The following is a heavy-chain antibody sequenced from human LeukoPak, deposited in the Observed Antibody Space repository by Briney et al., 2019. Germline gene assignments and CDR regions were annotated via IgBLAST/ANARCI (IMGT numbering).Heavy chain of an antibody. CDR1: GYTFTGYY. D-gene: IGHD2-2*01. Sequence: ASVKVSCKASGYTFTGYYMHWVRQAPGQGLEWMGWINPNSGGTNYAQKFQGRVTMTRDTSISTAYMELSRLRSDDTAVYYCARDLEELIVVVPAAISWFDPWGQGTLVTVSS. J-gene: IGHJ5*02. CDR2: INPNSGGT. V-gene: IGHV1-2*02. CDR3: ARDLEELIVVVPAAISWFDP.